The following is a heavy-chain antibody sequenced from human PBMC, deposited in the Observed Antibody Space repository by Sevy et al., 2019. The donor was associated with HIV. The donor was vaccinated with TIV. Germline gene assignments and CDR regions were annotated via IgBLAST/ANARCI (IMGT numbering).Heavy chain of an antibody. CDR2: MFHSGNT. CDR3: ARTDYKLFYYYGMDV. Sequence: SETLSLNCTVSGYSISSGYYWGWIWQPPGKGLEWIGSMFHSGNTYYSPSLKSRVTLSADTSKNQFSLKLSSVTAADTAVYYCARTDYKLFYYYGMDVWGQGTTVTVSS. D-gene: IGHD4-4*01. J-gene: IGHJ6*02. V-gene: IGHV4-38-2*02. CDR1: GYSISSGYY.